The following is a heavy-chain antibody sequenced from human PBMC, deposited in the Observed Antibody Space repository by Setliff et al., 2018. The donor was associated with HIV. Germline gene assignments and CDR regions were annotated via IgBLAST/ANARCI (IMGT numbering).Heavy chain of an antibody. CDR3: ARVHQKVAAYYYYYVDV. CDR2: ISYSGTT. D-gene: IGHD2-15*01. V-gene: IGHV4-31*03. Sequence: PSETLSLTCTVSGVSISSSGYFWGWIRQSPGKGLEWIGYISYSGTTYYNPSLKSRITMSLDTSKSHFSLNLSSVTAADTAVYYCARVHQKVAAYYYYYVDVWGKGTTVTVSS. J-gene: IGHJ6*03. CDR1: GVSISSSGYF.